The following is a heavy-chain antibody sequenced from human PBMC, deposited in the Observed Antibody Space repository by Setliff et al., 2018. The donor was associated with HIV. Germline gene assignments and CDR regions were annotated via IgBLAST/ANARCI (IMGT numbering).Heavy chain of an antibody. CDR3: ARVRLRVPPSIFDY. J-gene: IGHJ4*02. Sequence: SETLSLTCTVSGGSITRAPYYWGWIRQPPGKGLEWIGSIHHSGTAYDNPSLKSRVTISVDPSKNQILLRLSSVTAADTAVYYCARVRLRVPPSIFDYWGQGALVTVSS. CDR1: GGSITRAPYY. CDR2: IHHSGTA. V-gene: IGHV4-39*01. D-gene: IGHD2-2*01.